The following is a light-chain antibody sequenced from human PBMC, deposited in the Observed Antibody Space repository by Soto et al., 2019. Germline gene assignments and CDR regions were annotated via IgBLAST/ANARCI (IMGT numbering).Light chain of an antibody. Sequence: EIVLTQSPATLSLSPGERATLSCGASQSVSSSYLAWYQQKPGLAPMLLIYDASSRATGITDRFSGSGSGTDFTLTISRLEPEDFAEYYCQQYGSSPITFGQGTRREIK. J-gene: IGKJ5*01. CDR1: QSVSSSY. V-gene: IGKV3D-20*01. CDR3: QQYGSSPIT. CDR2: DAS.